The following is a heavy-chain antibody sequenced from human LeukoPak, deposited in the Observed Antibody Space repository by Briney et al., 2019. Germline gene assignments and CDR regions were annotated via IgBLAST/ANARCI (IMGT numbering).Heavy chain of an antibody. CDR3: ARSLRFLEWPHPHNWFDP. J-gene: IGHJ5*02. V-gene: IGHV1-18*01. CDR1: GYTFTSYG. CDR2: ISAYNGNT. D-gene: IGHD3-3*01. Sequence: GASVKVSCKASGYTFTSYGISWVRQAPGQGLEWMGWISAYNGNTNYAQKLQGRVTMATDTSTSTAYMELTSLRSDDTAVYYCARSLRFLEWPHPHNWFDPWGQGTLVTVSS.